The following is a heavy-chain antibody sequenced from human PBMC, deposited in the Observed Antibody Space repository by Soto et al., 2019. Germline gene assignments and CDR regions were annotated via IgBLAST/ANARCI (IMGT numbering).Heavy chain of an antibody. Sequence: QVQLVESGGGVVQPGRSLRLSCAASGFTFSSYGMHWVRQAPDKGLEWVALIWYDGSSKYYADSVKGRFTISRDNSKKALYLQMNTLGAEDTAVYYCASEYCSGGSCYYYGMDVWGQGTTVTVSS. D-gene: IGHD2-15*01. V-gene: IGHV3-33*01. CDR3: ASEYCSGGSCYYYGMDV. CDR2: IWYDGSSK. J-gene: IGHJ6*02. CDR1: GFTFSSYG.